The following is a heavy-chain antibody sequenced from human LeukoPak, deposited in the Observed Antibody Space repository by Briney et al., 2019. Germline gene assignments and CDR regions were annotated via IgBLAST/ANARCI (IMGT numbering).Heavy chain of an antibody. Sequence: GGSLRLSCAASGFTFSNYAMSWVRQAPGKGLEWVSVIYSGGSTYYADSVKGRFTISRDNSKNTLYLQMNSLRAEDTAVYYCARDRITMVRGVTYYYGMDVWGQGTTVTVSS. CDR3: ARDRITMVRGVTYYYGMDV. J-gene: IGHJ6*02. CDR1: GFTFSNYA. V-gene: IGHV3-53*01. CDR2: IYSGGST. D-gene: IGHD3-10*01.